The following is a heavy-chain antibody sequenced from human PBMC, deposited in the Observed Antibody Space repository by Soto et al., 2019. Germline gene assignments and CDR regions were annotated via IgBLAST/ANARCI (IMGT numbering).Heavy chain of an antibody. D-gene: IGHD3-10*01. CDR3: TRGYYSVSIYAFDI. J-gene: IGHJ3*02. V-gene: IGHV3-72*01. Sequence: EVQLVESGGGLVQPGGSLRLSCVASGSTFSNHYMDWVRQAPGKGLEWVGRTANKANSYTTEYAASVRDRFTISRDDSTNSLYLQMNSLKAEDTAVYHCTRGYYSVSIYAFDIWGQGTMVTVSS. CDR1: GSTFSNHY. CDR2: TANKANSYTT.